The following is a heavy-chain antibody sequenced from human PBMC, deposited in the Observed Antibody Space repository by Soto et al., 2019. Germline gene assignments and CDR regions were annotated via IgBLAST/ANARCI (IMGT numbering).Heavy chain of an antibody. CDR3: ARGPVVVVAATPGYFDL. D-gene: IGHD2-15*01. V-gene: IGHV4-30-2*01. J-gene: IGHJ2*01. CDR2: IYHSGST. CDR1: GGSISSGGYS. Sequence: QLQLQESGSGLVKPSQTLSLTCAVSGGSISSGGYSWSWIRQPPGKGLEWIGYIYHSGSTYYNPSLRSRVTISVDRSKNQFSLKLSSVTAADTAVYYCARGPVVVVAATPGYFDLWGRGTLVTVSS.